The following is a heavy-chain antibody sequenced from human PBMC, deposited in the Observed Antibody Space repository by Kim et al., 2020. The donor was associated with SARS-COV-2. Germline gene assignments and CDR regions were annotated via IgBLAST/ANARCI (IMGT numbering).Heavy chain of an antibody. V-gene: IGHV3-11*04. CDR1: GFTFSDYY. J-gene: IGHJ3*02. CDR3: ARGNPAIVVVVAATGAFDI. Sequence: GGSLRLSCAASGFTFSDYYMSWIRQAPGKGLEWVSYISSSGSTIYYADSVKGRFTISRDNAKNSLYLQMNSLRAEDTAVYYCARGNPAIVVVVAATGAFDIWGQGTMVTVSS. D-gene: IGHD2-15*01. CDR2: ISSSGSTI.